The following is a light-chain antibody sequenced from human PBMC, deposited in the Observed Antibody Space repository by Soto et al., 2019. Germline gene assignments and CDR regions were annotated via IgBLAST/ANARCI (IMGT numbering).Light chain of an antibody. CDR2: EGN. Sequence: QSALTQPASVSESPGQLISISCGGGRNDIGTYNLVSWYQQHPGKAPKLIIYEGNKRPSGVSNRFSGSRSGNTASLTISGLQAEDEADYYCCSYTDGSSLLFGGGTKLTVL. CDR3: CSYTDGSSLL. V-gene: IGLV2-23*01. CDR1: RNDIGTYNL. J-gene: IGLJ3*02.